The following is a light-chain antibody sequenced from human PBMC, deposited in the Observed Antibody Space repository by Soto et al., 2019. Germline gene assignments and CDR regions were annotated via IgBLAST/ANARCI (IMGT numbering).Light chain of an antibody. CDR3: QQYGSSRLT. J-gene: IGKJ4*01. CDR1: QSVSSY. CDR2: DAS. Sequence: EIVLTQSPATLSLSPGERATLPCRASQSVSSYLAWYQQKPGQAPRLLIYDASNRATGIPARFSGSGSGTDFTLTISSLEPEDFAVYYCQQYGSSRLTFGGGTKVDIK. V-gene: IGKV3-11*01.